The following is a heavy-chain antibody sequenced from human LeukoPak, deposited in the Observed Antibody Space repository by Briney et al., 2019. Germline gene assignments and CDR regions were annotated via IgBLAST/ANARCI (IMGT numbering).Heavy chain of an antibody. V-gene: IGHV1-8*01. CDR3: ARVRGSYKGAFDI. CDR2: MNPNSGNT. Sequence: ASVKVSCKASGYTFTSYDINWVRQATGQGLEWMGWMNPNSGNTGYAQKLQGRVTMTTDTSTSTAYMELRSLRSDDTAVYYCARVRGSYKGAFDIWGQGTMVTVSS. J-gene: IGHJ3*02. CDR1: GYTFTSYD. D-gene: IGHD1-26*01.